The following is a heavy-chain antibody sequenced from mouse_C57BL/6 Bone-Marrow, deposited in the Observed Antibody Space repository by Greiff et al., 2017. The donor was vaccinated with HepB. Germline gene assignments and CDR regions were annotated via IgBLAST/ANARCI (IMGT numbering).Heavy chain of an antibody. Sequence: QVQLQQSGAELAKPGASVKLSCKASGYTFTSYWMHWVKQRPGQGLEWIGYINHSSGYTKYNQKFKDKATLTADKSSSTAYMQLSSLTSGDSAVYYCARYGSSQGYLDVWGTGTTVTVSS. V-gene: IGHV1-7*01. CDR1: GYTFTSYW. CDR2: INHSSGYT. D-gene: IGHD1-1*01. J-gene: IGHJ1*03. CDR3: ARYGSSQGYLDV.